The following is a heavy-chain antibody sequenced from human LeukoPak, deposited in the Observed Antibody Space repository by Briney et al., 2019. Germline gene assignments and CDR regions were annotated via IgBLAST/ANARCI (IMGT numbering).Heavy chain of an antibody. CDR3: ARDDRGADGIMDV. CDR2: IRYDGSNK. V-gene: IGHV3-30*02. J-gene: IGHJ6*03. D-gene: IGHD1-26*01. Sequence: GGSLRLSCAASGFTFSSYGMHWVRQAPGKGLEWVAYIRYDGSNKYYADSVKGRFTISRDISKNTLYLQMNSLRAEDSAVYYCARDDRGADGIMDVWGKGTTVIVSS. CDR1: GFTFSSYG.